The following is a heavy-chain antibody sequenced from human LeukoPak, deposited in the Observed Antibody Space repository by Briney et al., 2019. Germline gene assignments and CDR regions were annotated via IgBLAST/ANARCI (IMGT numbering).Heavy chain of an antibody. CDR2: IYHSGST. D-gene: IGHD2-15*01. CDR3: ARDGGPSGNLNGYYFDY. Sequence: SETLSLTCAVSGGSISSSNWWSWVRQPPGKGLEWIGEIYHSGSTNYNPSLKSRVTISVDKSKNRFSLKLSSVTAADTAVYYCARDGGPSGNLNGYYFDYWGQGTLVTVSS. CDR1: GGSISSSNW. V-gene: IGHV4-4*02. J-gene: IGHJ4*02.